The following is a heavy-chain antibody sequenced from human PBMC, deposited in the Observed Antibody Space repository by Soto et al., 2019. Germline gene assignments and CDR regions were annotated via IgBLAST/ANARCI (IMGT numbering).Heavy chain of an antibody. V-gene: IGHV4-4*02. CDR2: IYHSGST. J-gene: IGHJ5*02. CDR3: ARPKTIGAAAGKGWFDP. Sequence: SETLSLTCAVSGGSINSRYWWSWVRQSPGKGLEWIGEIYHSGSTNYNPSLKGRLTISVDPSKNQFSLKLTSVTAADTAMYYCARPKTIGAAAGKGWFDPWGQGTLVTVSS. CDR1: GGSINSRYW. D-gene: IGHD6-13*01.